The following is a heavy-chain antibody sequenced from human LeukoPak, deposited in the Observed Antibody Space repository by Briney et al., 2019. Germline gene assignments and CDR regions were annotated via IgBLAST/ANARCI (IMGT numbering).Heavy chain of an antibody. Sequence: GGSLRLSCVASGFTFSGFSMHWVRQAPGKGLECVSAINGKGDATFYADSVKGRFTISRDNSKNTVYLQMGSLRGDDMAMYFCARIGLENFYDLWGQGTLVTVSS. CDR1: GFTFSGFS. CDR2: INGKGDAT. J-gene: IGHJ5*02. CDR3: ARIGLENFYDL. V-gene: IGHV3-64*02. D-gene: IGHD2/OR15-2a*01.